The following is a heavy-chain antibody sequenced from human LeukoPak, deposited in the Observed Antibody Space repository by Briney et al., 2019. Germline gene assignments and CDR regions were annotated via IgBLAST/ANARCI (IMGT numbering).Heavy chain of an antibody. J-gene: IGHJ4*02. CDR1: GFTFSNYA. CDR3: ANDGRSVGATGGFLDY. Sequence: GGSLRLSCAPSGFTFSNYAINWVRHAPGKGLEWVSGFSGTGSATYYADSVKGRFTISRDNSKNTLYLQMNSLRAEDTAVYYCANDGRSVGATGGFLDYWGQGTLVTVSS. CDR2: FSGTGSAT. V-gene: IGHV3-23*01. D-gene: IGHD1-26*01.